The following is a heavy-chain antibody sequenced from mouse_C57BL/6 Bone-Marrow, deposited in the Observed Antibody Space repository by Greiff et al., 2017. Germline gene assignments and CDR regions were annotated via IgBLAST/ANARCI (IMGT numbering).Heavy chain of an antibody. CDR3: ARASSGYLYFDY. V-gene: IGHV1-82*01. CDR1: GYAFSSSW. D-gene: IGHD3-2*02. Sequence: QVQLQQSGPELVKPGASVKISCKASGYAFSSSWMNWVKQRPGKGLEWIGRIYPGDGDTNYNGKFKGKATLTADKSSSTAYMQLSSLTSEDSAVYFCARASSGYLYFDYWGQGTTLTVSS. J-gene: IGHJ2*01. CDR2: IYPGDGDT.